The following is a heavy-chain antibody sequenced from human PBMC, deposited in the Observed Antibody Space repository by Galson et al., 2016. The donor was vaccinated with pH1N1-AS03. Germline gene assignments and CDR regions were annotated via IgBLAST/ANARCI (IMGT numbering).Heavy chain of an antibody. V-gene: IGHV3-7*01. CDR3: ARDRNDCAGGVCYDVLDI. CDR1: EFTFSTSW. D-gene: IGHD2-8*02. CDR2: TKKDGSDK. J-gene: IGHJ3*02. Sequence: CAASEFTFSTSWMTWVRQAPGKGLEWVANTKKDGSDKSYVDSVKGRFTISRDNAKNSVFLQMNSLRTEDTAVYYCARDRNDCAGGVCYDVLDIWGQGTMVTVSS.